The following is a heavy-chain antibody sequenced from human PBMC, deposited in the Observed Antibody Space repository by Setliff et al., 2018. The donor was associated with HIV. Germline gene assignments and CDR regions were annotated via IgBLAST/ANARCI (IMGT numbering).Heavy chain of an antibody. J-gene: IGHJ4*02. CDR2: IKEDGSER. Sequence: GGSLRLSCAASGFTFDRYWMHWVRQAPGRGLEWVANIKEDGSERYYVDSVKGRFTISRDDSKNTLYLQMNSLKTEDTAVYYCTSLMTAVVYWGQGTMVTVSS. D-gene: IGHD4-17*01. V-gene: IGHV3-7*03. CDR3: TSLMTAVVY. CDR1: GFTFDRYW.